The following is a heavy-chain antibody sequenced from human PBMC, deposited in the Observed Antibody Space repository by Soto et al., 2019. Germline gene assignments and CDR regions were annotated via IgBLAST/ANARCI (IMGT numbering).Heavy chain of an antibody. D-gene: IGHD3-22*01. CDR3: AKWGSSYYYDGRSSDAFDI. Sequence: GGSLRLSCAASGFTFSSYAMSWVRQAPGKGLEWVSAISGSGGRPYYADSVKGRFTISRDNSKNTLYLQMNSLRAEDTAVYYCAKWGSSYYYDGRSSDAFDIWGQGTMVPVS. V-gene: IGHV3-23*01. CDR2: ISGSGGRP. CDR1: GFTFSSYA. J-gene: IGHJ3*02.